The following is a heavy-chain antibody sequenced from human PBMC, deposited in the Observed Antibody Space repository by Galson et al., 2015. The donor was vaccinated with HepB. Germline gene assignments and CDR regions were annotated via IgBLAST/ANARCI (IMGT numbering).Heavy chain of an antibody. Sequence: SLRLSCAASGFTFSTYFINWVRQAPGKGLEWIAYISSRGDTMLYADSVKGRFTISRDNAQNSLYPQMDSLRAEDTAVYYCATLGALRGVTLIDYWGQGTLVTVSS. CDR2: ISSRGDTM. CDR1: GFTFSTYF. J-gene: IGHJ4*02. D-gene: IGHD3-10*01. V-gene: IGHV3-48*01. CDR3: ATLGALRGVTLIDY.